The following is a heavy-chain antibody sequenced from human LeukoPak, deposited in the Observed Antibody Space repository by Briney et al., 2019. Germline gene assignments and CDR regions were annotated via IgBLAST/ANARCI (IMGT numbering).Heavy chain of an antibody. CDR2: IYYSGST. J-gene: IGHJ4*02. CDR1: GGSISSSSYY. D-gene: IGHD3-3*01. V-gene: IGHV4-39*07. Sequence: SETLSLTCTVSGGSISSSSYYWGWIRQPPGKGLEWIGSIYYSGSTYYNPSLKSRVTISVDTSKNQFSLKLSSVTAADTAVYYCASTNWEWFPDYWGRGRLVTVSS. CDR3: ASTNWEWFPDY.